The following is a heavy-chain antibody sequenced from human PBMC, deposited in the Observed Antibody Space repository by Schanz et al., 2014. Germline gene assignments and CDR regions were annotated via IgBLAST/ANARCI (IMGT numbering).Heavy chain of an antibody. CDR3: ARGDSGTWNRGWFDP. V-gene: IGHV1-18*04. CDR1: GYTFTSNG. J-gene: IGHJ5*02. D-gene: IGHD1-26*01. Sequence: QVQLVQSGAEVKEPGASVKVSCKASGYTFTSNGITWVRQAPGQGLEWMGWINTYNGDTAYAQNMQGRVSMTTETAASTAYMEMSSLRSDDTAVYYCARGDSGTWNRGWFDPWGQGTLVTVSS. CDR2: INTYNGDT.